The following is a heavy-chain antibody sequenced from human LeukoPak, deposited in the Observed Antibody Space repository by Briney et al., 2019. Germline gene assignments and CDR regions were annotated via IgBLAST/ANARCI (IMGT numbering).Heavy chain of an antibody. CDR1: DGSFSGYY. V-gene: IGHV4-34*01. CDR3: ARRPRGVIIKTWFDS. J-gene: IGHJ5*01. D-gene: IGHD3-10*01. CDR2: INHSGSA. Sequence: SETLSLTCAVYDGSFSGYYCSWIRQPPGKGLEWIGEINHSGSANYNPSLKSRVTILLDMSKNQFSLNLSSVTAADTAVYYCARRPRGVIIKTWFDSWGQGTLVTVSS.